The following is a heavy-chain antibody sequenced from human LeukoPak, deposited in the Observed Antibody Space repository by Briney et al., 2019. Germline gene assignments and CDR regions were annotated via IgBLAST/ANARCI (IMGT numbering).Heavy chain of an antibody. D-gene: IGHD3-3*01. J-gene: IGHJ3*01. Sequence: GASVKVSCKASGYTFTDYYMHWVRQAPGQGLEWMGWMHPNRGGTIYAQKFQGWVTMTTDTSISTAYVELSRLTSDDTAVYYCARKRGVGFDANAFDVWGQGTMVTVSS. CDR1: GYTFTDYY. CDR2: MHPNRGGT. V-gene: IGHV1-2*04. CDR3: ARKRGVGFDANAFDV.